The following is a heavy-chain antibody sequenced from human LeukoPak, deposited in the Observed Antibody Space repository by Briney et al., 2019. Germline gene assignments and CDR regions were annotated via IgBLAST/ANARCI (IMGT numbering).Heavy chain of an antibody. J-gene: IGHJ4*02. D-gene: IGHD6-13*01. CDR2: IYYSGNT. CDR3: ASTLWGYSTNWYD. V-gene: IGHV4-39*01. CDR1: GVSISSSNSY. Sequence: SETLSLTCTVSGVSISSSNSYWGWIRQPPGKGLEWMGSIYYSGNTYYNASLKSQVSISIDTSKNQFSLRLTSVTAADTAVYYCASTLWGYSTNWYDWGQGTLVTVSS.